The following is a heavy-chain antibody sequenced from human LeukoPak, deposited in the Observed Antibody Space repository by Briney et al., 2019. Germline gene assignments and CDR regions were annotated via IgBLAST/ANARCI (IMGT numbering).Heavy chain of an antibody. CDR1: GLTFSSYG. V-gene: IGHV3-33*08. Sequence: GGSLRLSCAPSGLTFSSYGMHWVRQAPGKGVEWVADIWYYGSDKYYGDSVKGRFTISRDNSKNTLYLQTNSLRAEDAAVYYCARDITMVRGVIEGIDYWGQGTLVTVSS. CDR3: ARDITMVRGVIEGIDY. CDR2: IWYYGSDK. D-gene: IGHD3-10*01. J-gene: IGHJ4*02.